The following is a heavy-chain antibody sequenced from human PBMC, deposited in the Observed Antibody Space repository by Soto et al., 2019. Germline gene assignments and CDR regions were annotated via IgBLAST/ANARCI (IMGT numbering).Heavy chain of an antibody. CDR3: AKDWVYDSRGYSPGNWFDP. J-gene: IGHJ5*02. D-gene: IGHD3-22*01. CDR2: ISGSGGST. Sequence: EVQLLESGGGLVQPGGSLRLSCASSGFTFSSYAMSWVRQAPGKGLEWVSAISGSGGSTYYADSEKGRFTISRDNSKNTLYLQMNSLRAEDTAVYYCAKDWVYDSRGYSPGNWFDPWGQGTLVTVSS. CDR1: GFTFSSYA. V-gene: IGHV3-23*01.